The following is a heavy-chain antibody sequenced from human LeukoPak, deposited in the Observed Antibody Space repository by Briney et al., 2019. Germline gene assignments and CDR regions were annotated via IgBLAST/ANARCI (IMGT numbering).Heavy chain of an antibody. D-gene: IGHD3-10*01. J-gene: IGHJ4*02. CDR2: IRYDGSNK. Sequence: PGGSLRLSCAASGFTFSSYGMHWVRQAPGKGLEWVAFIRYDGSNKYYADSVKGRFTISRDNSKNTLYLQMNSLRAEDTAVYYCARWLWFGELSIGYWGQGTLVTVSS. V-gene: IGHV3-30*02. CDR3: ARWLWFGELSIGY. CDR1: GFTFSSYG.